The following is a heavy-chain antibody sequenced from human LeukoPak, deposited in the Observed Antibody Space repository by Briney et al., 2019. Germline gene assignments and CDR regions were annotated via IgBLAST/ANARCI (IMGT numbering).Heavy chain of an antibody. V-gene: IGHV3-23*01. CDR1: GFTFSSYA. CDR3: AKLHRGSYYYDSSGYSGDAFDI. CDR2: ISGSSAST. D-gene: IGHD3-22*01. J-gene: IGHJ3*02. Sequence: PGGSLRLSCAASGFTFSSYAMSWVRQAPGEGLEWVSAISGSSASTYYADSVKGRFTISRDNSKNTLYLQMNSLRAEDTAVYYCAKLHRGSYYYDSSGYSGDAFDIWGQGTMVTVSS.